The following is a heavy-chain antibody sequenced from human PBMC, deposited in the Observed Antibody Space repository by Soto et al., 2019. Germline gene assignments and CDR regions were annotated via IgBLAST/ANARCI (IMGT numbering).Heavy chain of an antibody. CDR1: GGSFSDYS. Sequence: SETLSLTCAVYGGSFSDYSWTWIRQPPGKGLEWIGEINHSGSTYYNPSLKSRVTISVDTSKNQFSLKLTSVTAADTAVYYCSRDNITGLFYYWGKGSLVPVSS. J-gene: IGHJ4*02. D-gene: IGHD2-8*02. CDR3: SRDNITGLFYY. V-gene: IGHV4-34*01. CDR2: INHSGST.